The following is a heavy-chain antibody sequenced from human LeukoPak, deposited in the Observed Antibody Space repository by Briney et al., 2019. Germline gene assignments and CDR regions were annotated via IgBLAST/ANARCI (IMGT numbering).Heavy chain of an antibody. J-gene: IGHJ4*02. CDR2: IYSGGST. CDR3: ARDDSGSYDY. Sequence: LGGSLRLSCAASGFTVSSNYMSWVRQAPGKGLEWVSVIYSGGSTYYADSVKGRFTISRHNSKNTLYLQMNSLRAEDTAVYYCARDDSGSYDYWGQGTLVTVSS. V-gene: IGHV3-53*04. D-gene: IGHD1-26*01. CDR1: GFTVSSNY.